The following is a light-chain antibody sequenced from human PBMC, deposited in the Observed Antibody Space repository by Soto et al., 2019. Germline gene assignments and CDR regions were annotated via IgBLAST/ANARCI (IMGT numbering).Light chain of an antibody. CDR3: LLDFRYFWA. CDR2: AAS. Sequence: AIQLTQSPSSLYASVGARVTITCRASQAIRTALGWYQQKPGKVPKLLIYAASILQSGVPSRFSVSGSGTDFTLTIRSLQPEDFATYYCLLDFRYFWAFGQGTKVEIK. J-gene: IGKJ1*01. CDR1: QAIRTA. V-gene: IGKV1-6*01.